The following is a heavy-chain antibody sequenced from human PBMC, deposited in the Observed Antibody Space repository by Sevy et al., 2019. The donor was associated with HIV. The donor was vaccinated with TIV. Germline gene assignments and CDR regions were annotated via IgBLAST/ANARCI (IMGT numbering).Heavy chain of an antibody. CDR2: ISYDGSNK. CDR1: GFTFSSYA. D-gene: IGHD6-13*01. Sequence: GGSLRLSCAASGFTFSSYAMHWVRQAPGKGLEWVAVISYDGSNKYYADSVKGRFTISRDNPKNTLYLQMNSLRAEDTAVYYCARASQYSSSWYYFDYWGQGTLVTVSS. CDR3: ARASQYSSSWYYFDY. J-gene: IGHJ4*02. V-gene: IGHV3-30-3*01.